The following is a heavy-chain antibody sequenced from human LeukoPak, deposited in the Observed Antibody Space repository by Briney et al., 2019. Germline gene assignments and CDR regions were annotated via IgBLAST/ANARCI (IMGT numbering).Heavy chain of an antibody. Sequence: PGGSLRLSCAASGFAFDDYAMHWVRQAPGKGLEWVAFIRYDASNKYYADSVKGRFTISRDNSKNTLYLQMNSLRAEDTAVYYCARVAKFGELFDYWGQGTLATVSS. V-gene: IGHV3-30*02. J-gene: IGHJ4*02. CDR1: GFAFDDYA. CDR2: IRYDASNK. D-gene: IGHD3-10*01. CDR3: ARVAKFGELFDY.